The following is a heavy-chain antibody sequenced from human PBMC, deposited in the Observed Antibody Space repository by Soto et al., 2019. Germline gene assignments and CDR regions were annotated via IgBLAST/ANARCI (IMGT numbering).Heavy chain of an antibody. CDR3: ARHIALSGSFPFDY. CDR2: IYYSGST. D-gene: IGHD3-3*01. V-gene: IGHV4-59*08. CDR1: GGCISSYY. J-gene: IGHJ4*02. Sequence: SETLSLTCTVYGGCISSYYWSWIRQPPGKGLEWIGYIYYSGSTNYNPSLKSRVTISVNTSENQFSLKLSSVTAADTAVYYCARHIALSGSFPFDYWGQGTLVTVSS.